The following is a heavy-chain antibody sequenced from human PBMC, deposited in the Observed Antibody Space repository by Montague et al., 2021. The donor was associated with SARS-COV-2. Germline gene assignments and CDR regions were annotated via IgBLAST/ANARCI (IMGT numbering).Heavy chain of an antibody. CDR2: IFYSGIT. Sequence: SETLSLTCTVAGGSISSSSYDWGWIRQPPGKGLEWIGSIFYSGITYYNSSLESRVTISVDTSKNQFSRKLRSVTTADTAVYYCARFSIVVVIDDFFDIWGQGTMVTVSS. CDR3: ARFSIVVVIDDFFDI. CDR1: GGSISSSSYD. V-gene: IGHV4-39*01. D-gene: IGHD2-15*01. J-gene: IGHJ3*02.